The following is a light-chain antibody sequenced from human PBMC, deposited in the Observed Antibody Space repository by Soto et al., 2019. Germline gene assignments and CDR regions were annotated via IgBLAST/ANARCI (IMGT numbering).Light chain of an antibody. J-gene: IGKJ2*01. V-gene: IGKV3-15*01. CDR2: GAS. CDR1: QTVTGA. Sequence: EIVMTQSPATLSVSPGERATLSCRASQTVTGALAWYQQKPGQAPRLLLYGASTRATGVPDRFSGSGSGTDFTLTISSLQSEDFAVYYGQQYNDWPPYTFGQGTNVEIK. CDR3: QQYNDWPPYT.